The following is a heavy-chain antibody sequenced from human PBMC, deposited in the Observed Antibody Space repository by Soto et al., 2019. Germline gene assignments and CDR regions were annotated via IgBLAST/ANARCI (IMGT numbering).Heavy chain of an antibody. CDR3: SRDRSSTCASAIAL. Sequence: QVHLVESGGSIVQPWGSVTLSCSVSDFAFRLHGIHWVRQTPGKGLEWVAMVWHDGTRKYYRDSVWGGFTISSDSAKIAVYLQKNNLRGDDSAIYFCSRDRSSTCASAIALWGDGTTGTVS. V-gene: IGHV3-33*01. CDR2: VWHDGTRK. CDR1: DFAFRLHG. J-gene: IGHJ6*02. D-gene: IGHD3-10*01.